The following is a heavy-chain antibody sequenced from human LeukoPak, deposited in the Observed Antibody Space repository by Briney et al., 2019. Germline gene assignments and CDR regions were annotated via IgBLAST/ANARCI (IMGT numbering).Heavy chain of an antibody. Sequence: PGGSLRLSCAASGFTFSTYAMSWVRQAPGKGLEWVSVISGSGGSTYYADSVKGRFTISRDNSKNTLYLQMNSLRAEDTAIYYCAKDRDDFWSGRPYDGFDIWGQGTMVTVSS. D-gene: IGHD3-3*01. CDR3: AKDRDDFWSGRPYDGFDI. CDR2: ISGSGGST. CDR1: GFTFSTYA. J-gene: IGHJ3*02. V-gene: IGHV3-23*01.